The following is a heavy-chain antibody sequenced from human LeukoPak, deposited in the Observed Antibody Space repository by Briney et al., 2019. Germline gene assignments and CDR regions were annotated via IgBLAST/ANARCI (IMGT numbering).Heavy chain of an antibody. J-gene: IGHJ3*02. CDR1: GFTFSSYA. CDR2: ISGSGGST. CDR3: AKDRAMIVDAFDI. V-gene: IGHV3-23*01. D-gene: IGHD3-22*01. Sequence: GGSLRLSCAASGFTFSSYAMSWVRQAPGKGLEWVSAISGSGGSTYYTDSVKGRFTISRDNSKNTLYLQMNSLRAEDTAVYYCAKDRAMIVDAFDIWGQGTMVTVSS.